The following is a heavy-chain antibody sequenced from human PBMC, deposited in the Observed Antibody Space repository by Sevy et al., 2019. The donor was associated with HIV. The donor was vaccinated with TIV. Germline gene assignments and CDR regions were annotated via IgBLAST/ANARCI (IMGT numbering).Heavy chain of an antibody. Sequence: GGSLRLSCEASGFTFSSYEMNWVRQAPGKGLEWVSYISTSGTTIKYADSVKGRFTISRDNAKNSLYMQMNSLRADDTAVYYCARVDANYDKGFDPWGQGTLVTVSS. V-gene: IGHV3-48*03. D-gene: IGHD3-22*01. CDR3: ARVDANYDKGFDP. CDR1: GFTFSSYE. J-gene: IGHJ5*02. CDR2: ISTSGTTI.